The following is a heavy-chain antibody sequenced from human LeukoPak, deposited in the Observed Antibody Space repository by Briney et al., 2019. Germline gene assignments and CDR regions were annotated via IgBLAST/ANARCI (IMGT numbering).Heavy chain of an antibody. CDR3: ARRIAAAGTGPTDY. CDR1: GGSISSSNW. Sequence: SETLSLTCGVSGGSISSSNWWSWVRQPPGKGLEWIGEIYHSGSTNYNPSLKSRVTISVDKSKNQFSLKLSSVTAADTAVYYCARRIAAAGTGPTDYWGQGTLVTVSS. D-gene: IGHD6-13*01. J-gene: IGHJ4*02. CDR2: IYHSGST. V-gene: IGHV4-4*02.